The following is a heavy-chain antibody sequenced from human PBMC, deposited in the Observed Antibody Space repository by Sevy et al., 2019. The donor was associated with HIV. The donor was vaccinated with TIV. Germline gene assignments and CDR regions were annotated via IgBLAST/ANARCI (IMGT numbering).Heavy chain of an antibody. Sequence: GGSLRLSCAASGFTFSDYYMSWIRQAPGKGLEWVSYISSSGSTIYYADSVKGRFTISRDNAKNSLYLQMNSLRAEDTAVYYCARDPRVNYFDYGMDVWGQGTTVTVSS. V-gene: IGHV3-11*01. CDR1: GFTFSDYY. D-gene: IGHD6-13*01. J-gene: IGHJ6*02. CDR2: ISSSGSTI. CDR3: ARDPRVNYFDYGMDV.